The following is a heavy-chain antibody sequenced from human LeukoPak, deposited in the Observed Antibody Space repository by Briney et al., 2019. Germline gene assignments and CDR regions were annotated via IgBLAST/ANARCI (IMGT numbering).Heavy chain of an antibody. CDR2: IYYSGST. Sequence: SETLSLTCTVSGGSISSYYRSWIRQPPGKGLEWIGYIYYSGSTNYNPSLKSRVTISVDTSKNQFSLKLSSVTAADTAVYYCARGSYYYGSGSYYNYGMDVWGQGTTVTVSS. D-gene: IGHD3-10*01. J-gene: IGHJ6*02. CDR3: ARGSYYYGSGSYYNYGMDV. V-gene: IGHV4-59*12. CDR1: GGSISSYY.